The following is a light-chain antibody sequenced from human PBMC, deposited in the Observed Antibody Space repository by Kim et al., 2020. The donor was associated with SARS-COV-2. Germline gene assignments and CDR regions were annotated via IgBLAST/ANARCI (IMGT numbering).Light chain of an antibody. V-gene: IGLV1-51*01. Sequence: GRKVTIACSGSSPNIGNNYVSWYQQLPGTAPKHLIYDNNKRPSGIPDRFSGSKSGTSATLGITGLQTGDEADYYCGTWDSSLSAGVFGGGTQLTVL. CDR3: GTWDSSLSAGV. J-gene: IGLJ3*02. CDR2: DNN. CDR1: SPNIGNNY.